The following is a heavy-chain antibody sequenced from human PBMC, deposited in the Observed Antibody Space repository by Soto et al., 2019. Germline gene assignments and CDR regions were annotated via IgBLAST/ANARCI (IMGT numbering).Heavy chain of an antibody. V-gene: IGHV4-61*08. CDR1: GGSISSGGYY. CDR3: ARRYGSSFDF. J-gene: IGHJ4*02. D-gene: IGHD3-9*01. Sequence: ASETLSLTCTVSGGSISSGGYYWSWIRQPPGKGLEWIGYIYYSGSTNYNPSLKSRVTISVDTSKNQFSLKLSSVTAADTAVYYCARRYGSSFDFWGQGTLVTVSS. CDR2: IYYSGST.